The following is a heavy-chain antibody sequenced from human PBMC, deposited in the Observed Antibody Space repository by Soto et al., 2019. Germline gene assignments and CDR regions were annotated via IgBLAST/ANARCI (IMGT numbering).Heavy chain of an antibody. Sequence: SGPTLVNPTQTLTLTCIFSGFSLRTSGVGVGWIRQPPGKALEWLGFIYWNDDKRYSPSLKSRLTITKDTSKNQVVLTMTNMDPVDTATYYSGKSGSSGWYGWCDPWGQRTRVTVAS. D-gene: IGHD6-19*01. CDR3: GKSGSSGWYGWCDP. V-gene: IGHV2-5*01. J-gene: IGHJ5*02. CDR2: IYWNDDK. CDR1: GFSLRTSGVG.